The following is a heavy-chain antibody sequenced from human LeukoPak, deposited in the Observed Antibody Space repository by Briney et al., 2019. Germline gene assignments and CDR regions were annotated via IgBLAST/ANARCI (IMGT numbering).Heavy chain of an antibody. CDR2: INDSGRT. V-gene: IGHV4-34*01. Sequence: SETLSLTCAVYGGSFSDYNWSWLRQSPEKGLEWIGEINDSGRTHYNPSLKSRVTISVDTAKYQFSLSLSSLTAADTAVYYCARGLDLEGLDYWGQGALVTVSS. J-gene: IGHJ4*02. CDR3: ARGLDLEGLDY. CDR1: GGSFSDYN. D-gene: IGHD1-1*01.